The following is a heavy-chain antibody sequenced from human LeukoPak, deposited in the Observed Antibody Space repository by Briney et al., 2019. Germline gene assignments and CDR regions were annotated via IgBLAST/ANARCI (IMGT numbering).Heavy chain of an antibody. CDR1: GFTFSSYW. CDR2: IKQDGSEK. J-gene: IGHJ4*02. Sequence: GSLRLSCAASGFTFSSYWMGWVRQAPGRGLEWVANIKQDGSEKCYVDSVKGRFTISRDNSKNPLYLQRSSLRAEDTAVYSCARNGGYTSCYTPFYDCGDERTVVAVS. D-gene: IGHD2-2*02. CDR3: ARNGGYTSCYTPFYDC. V-gene: IGHV3-7*01.